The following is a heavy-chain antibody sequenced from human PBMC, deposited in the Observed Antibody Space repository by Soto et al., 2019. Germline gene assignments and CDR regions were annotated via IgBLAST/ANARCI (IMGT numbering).Heavy chain of an antibody. CDR2: INPSGGKT. Sequence: QVRLVQSGTEVKKPGASVKVSCQASGYMFTSYYIHWVRHAPGQGLEWVGIINPSGGKTSSAQNFHGRGTLSSDTSTNTVYMELSGLQSEDTAVYYCARDLKVRRRVTYYSYFGMDVWGQGTTVTVS. D-gene: IGHD3-10*01. CDR1: GYMFTSYY. J-gene: IGHJ6*02. V-gene: IGHV1-46*01. CDR3: ARDLKVRRRVTYYSYFGMDV.